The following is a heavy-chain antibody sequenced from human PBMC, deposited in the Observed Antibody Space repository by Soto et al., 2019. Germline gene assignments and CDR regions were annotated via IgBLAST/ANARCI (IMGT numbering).Heavy chain of an antibody. CDR2: ISAYNGNT. Sequence: QVQLVQSGAEVKKPGASVKVSCKASGYTFSNFGISWVRQAPGQGLEGMGWISAYNGNTNYAQNFQGRVTMATDTSTSTAYMELRSPRSDDTAVYYCARRGTPTDYWGQGPLVTASS. J-gene: IGHJ4*02. D-gene: IGHD3-16*01. V-gene: IGHV1-18*01. CDR3: ARRGTPTDY. CDR1: GYTFSNFG.